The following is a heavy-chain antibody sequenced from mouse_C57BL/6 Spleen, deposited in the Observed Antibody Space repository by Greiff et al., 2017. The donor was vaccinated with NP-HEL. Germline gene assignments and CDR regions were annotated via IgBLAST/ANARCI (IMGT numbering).Heavy chain of an antibody. CDR1: GFSLTSYG. J-gene: IGHJ3*01. CDR2: IWSGGST. V-gene: IGHV2-2*01. Sequence: VKLMESGPGLVQPSQSLSITCTVSGFSLTSYGVHWVRQSPGKGLEWLGVIWSGGSTDYNAAFISRLSISKDNSKSQVCFKMNSLQADDTAIYYCARTYGYDSWFAYWGQGTLVTVSA. CDR3: ARTYGYDSWFAY. D-gene: IGHD2-2*01.